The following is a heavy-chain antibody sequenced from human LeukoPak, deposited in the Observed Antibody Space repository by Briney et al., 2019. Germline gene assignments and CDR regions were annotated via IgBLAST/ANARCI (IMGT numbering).Heavy chain of an antibody. Sequence: ASVKVSCKASGGTFSSYAISWVRQAPGQGLEWMGRIIPIFGIANYAQKSQGRVTITADKSTSTAYMELSSLRSEDTAVYYCARDTSLYSSSSSHYFDYWGQGTLVTVSP. CDR2: IIPIFGIA. J-gene: IGHJ4*02. CDR3: ARDTSLYSSSSSHYFDY. CDR1: GGTFSSYA. D-gene: IGHD6-6*01. V-gene: IGHV1-69*04.